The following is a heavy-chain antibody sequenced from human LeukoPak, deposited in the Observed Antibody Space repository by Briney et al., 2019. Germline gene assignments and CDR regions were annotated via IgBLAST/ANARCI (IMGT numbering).Heavy chain of an antibody. J-gene: IGHJ5*02. CDR2: IITYNGNT. Sequence: GASVRVSCTASGYTFSSYGISWVRQAPGQGLEWMGWIITYNGNTNYAQKFQGRVTMTTDTSTSTAYMELRSLRSDDTAVYYCARVYYYDSSGHNWFDPWGQGTLVIVSS. D-gene: IGHD3-22*01. CDR3: ARVYYYDSSGHNWFDP. CDR1: GYTFSSYG. V-gene: IGHV1-18*01.